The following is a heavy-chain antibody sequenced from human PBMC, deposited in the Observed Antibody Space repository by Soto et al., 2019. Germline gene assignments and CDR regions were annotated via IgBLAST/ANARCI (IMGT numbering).Heavy chain of an antibody. J-gene: IGHJ6*02. CDR3: ATNTVAYTWRV. CDR2: ISGSEGS. V-gene: IGHV4-4*02. CDR1: GGSITNTKW. Sequence: QVQLQESGPGLVKPSGTLSLSCAVSGGSITNTKWWTWVRQAPGRGLEWIGEISGSEGSTYNPSLRGCVAMSLEASINQSSRRLSSVTAADTAVYYCATNTVAYTWRVWGQGTTVTVS. D-gene: IGHD4-17*01.